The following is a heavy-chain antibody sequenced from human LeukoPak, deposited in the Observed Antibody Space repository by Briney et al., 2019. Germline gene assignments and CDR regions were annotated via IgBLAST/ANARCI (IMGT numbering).Heavy chain of an antibody. J-gene: IGHJ4*02. V-gene: IGHV3-48*02. D-gene: IGHD2-21*02. CDR1: GFIFGDYN. CDR3: ARLAYCGGDCYFFVDY. CDR2: ISSGGSTI. Sequence: GGSLRLSCAASGFIFGDYNMNWVRQAPGKGLEWVSYISSGGSTIYYADTVKGRFTISRDNARNSLYLQMNGLTDEDTAVYYCARLAYCGGDCYFFVDYWGQGTLVTVSS.